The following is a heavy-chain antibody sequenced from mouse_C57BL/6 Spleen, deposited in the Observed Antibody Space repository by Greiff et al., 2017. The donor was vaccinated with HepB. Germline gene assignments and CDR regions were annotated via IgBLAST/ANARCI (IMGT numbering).Heavy chain of an antibody. CDR3: SRPYSSDYAMDY. Sequence: LVESGGGLVKPGGSLKLSCAASGFTFSSYAMSWVRQTPEKRLEWVATISDGGSYTYYPDNVKGRFTISRDNAKNNLYLQMSNLKSEDTAMYYCSRPYSSDYAMDYWGQGTSVTVSS. D-gene: IGHD3-1*01. CDR1: GFTFSSYA. J-gene: IGHJ4*01. V-gene: IGHV5-4*03. CDR2: ISDGGSYT.